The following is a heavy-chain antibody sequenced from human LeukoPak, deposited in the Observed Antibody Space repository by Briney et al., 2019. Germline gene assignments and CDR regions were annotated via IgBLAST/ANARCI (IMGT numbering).Heavy chain of an antibody. Sequence: ASETLSLTCTVSGASISSSTYYWGWIRQPPGKGLEWIGSNTYYNPSLKSRVIISLDTSKNQFSLKLSSVTAADTAVYYCARDQWLLYWGQGTLVTVSS. V-gene: IGHV4-39*07. D-gene: IGHD5-12*01. CDR3: ARDQWLLY. J-gene: IGHJ4*02. CDR1: GASISSSTYY. CDR2: NT.